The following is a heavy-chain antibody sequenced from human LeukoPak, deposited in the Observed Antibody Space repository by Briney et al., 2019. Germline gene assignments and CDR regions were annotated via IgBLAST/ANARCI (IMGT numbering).Heavy chain of an antibody. Sequence: PGGSLRLSCAASGFTFRSYGMHWVRQAPGKGLEWVAVIWYDGSNKYYADSVKGRFTISRDNSKNTLYLQMNSLRAEDTAVYYCARDSHSGWYGYWGQGTLVTVSS. J-gene: IGHJ4*02. D-gene: IGHD6-19*01. V-gene: IGHV3-33*01. CDR1: GFTFRSYG. CDR2: IWYDGSNK. CDR3: ARDSHSGWYGY.